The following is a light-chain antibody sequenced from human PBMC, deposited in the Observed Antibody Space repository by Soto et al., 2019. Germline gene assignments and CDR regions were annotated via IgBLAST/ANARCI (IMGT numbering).Light chain of an antibody. CDR1: QSVHNF. CDR2: GAS. Sequence: EVVLTQSPATLSLSPGDRAALSCKASQSVHNFLAWYQQKPGQAPRLLIYGASNRAAGIPDRFSGSGSGTDFTLTINSLEPEDFAVYYCQQRSNWPRITFGGGTKVDIK. J-gene: IGKJ4*01. V-gene: IGKV3-11*01. CDR3: QQRSNWPRIT.